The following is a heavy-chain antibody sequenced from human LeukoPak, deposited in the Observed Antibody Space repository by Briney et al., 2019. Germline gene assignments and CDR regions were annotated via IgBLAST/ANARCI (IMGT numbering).Heavy chain of an antibody. V-gene: IGHV1-2*02. CDR2: INPDSGGT. Sequence: ASVKVSCKASGYTFTGYDIHWVRQAPGQGLEWMGWINPDSGGTNYVRKFRGRVTMTRDTSITTAYMELNRLRSDDTALYYCARAEINDYSRYWGQGIPVIVSS. CDR3: ARAEINDYSRY. D-gene: IGHD4-11*01. J-gene: IGHJ4*02. CDR1: GYTFTGYD.